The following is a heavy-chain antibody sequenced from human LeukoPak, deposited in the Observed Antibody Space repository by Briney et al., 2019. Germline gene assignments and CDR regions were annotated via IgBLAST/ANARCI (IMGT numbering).Heavy chain of an antibody. D-gene: IGHD1-26*01. CDR3: ARAQVGATFPAFDP. Sequence: SETLSLTCTVSGGSISSSSYYWGWIRQPPGKGLEWIGYIYYSGSTNYNPSLKSRVTISVDTSKNQFSLKLSSVTAADTAVYYCARAQVGATFPAFDPWGQGTLVTVSS. CDR2: IYYSGST. CDR1: GGSISSSSYY. V-gene: IGHV4-61*05. J-gene: IGHJ5*02.